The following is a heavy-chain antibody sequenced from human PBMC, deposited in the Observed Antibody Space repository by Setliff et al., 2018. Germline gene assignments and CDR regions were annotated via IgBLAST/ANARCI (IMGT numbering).Heavy chain of an antibody. V-gene: IGHV4-59*12. D-gene: IGHD6-19*01. CDR3: ARDQFSSGWYGAPESYFDR. Sequence: SETLSLTCIVSGDSIRSYYYSWIRQPPGKGLEWIGYIYNAVTTKYNPSLGSRVSVSADTSKNQVSLTLNYVTATDTALYYCARDQFSSGWYGAPESYFDRWGQGILVTVSS. CDR1: GDSIRSYY. J-gene: IGHJ4*02. CDR2: IYNAVTT.